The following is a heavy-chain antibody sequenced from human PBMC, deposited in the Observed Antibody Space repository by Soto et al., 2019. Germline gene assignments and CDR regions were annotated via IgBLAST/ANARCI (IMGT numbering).Heavy chain of an antibody. CDR3: ARDRGLYDIANWFDP. Sequence: SVKVSCKASGGTFSSYAISWVRQAPGQGLEWMGGIIPIFGTANYAQKFQGRVTITADESTSTAYMELSSLRSEDTAVYYCARDRGLYDIANWFDPWGQGTLVTVSS. CDR2: IIPIFGTA. CDR1: GGTFSSYA. V-gene: IGHV1-69*13. J-gene: IGHJ5*02. D-gene: IGHD3-9*01.